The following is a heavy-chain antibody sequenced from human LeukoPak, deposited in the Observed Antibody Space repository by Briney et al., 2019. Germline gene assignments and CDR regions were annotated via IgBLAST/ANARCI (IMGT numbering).Heavy chain of an antibody. Sequence: SVKVSCKASGGTFSSYAISWVRQAPGQGLEWMGRIIPILGIANYAQKFQGRVTITADKSTSTAYMELSSLRSEDTAVYYCAYSQTGFIGAFDIWGQGTMVTVST. CDR2: IIPILGIA. CDR1: GGTFSSYA. V-gene: IGHV1-69*04. CDR3: AYSQTGFIGAFDI. D-gene: IGHD2-15*01. J-gene: IGHJ3*02.